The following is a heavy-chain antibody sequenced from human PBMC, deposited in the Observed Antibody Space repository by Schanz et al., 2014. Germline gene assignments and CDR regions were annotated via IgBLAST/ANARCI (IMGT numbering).Heavy chain of an antibody. V-gene: IGHV7-4-1*02. CDR1: GYTFAMYD. D-gene: IGHD6-19*01. CDR3: TTETIAMAGTFSI. Sequence: QVQLVQSGSELKKPGASVKVSCKASGYTFAMYDMNWVRQAPGQGLEWMGWINTNTANPTYAQGFTGRFVFSLDTSVSTAYLLISSLKAEDTAAYYCTTETIAMAGTFSIWGQGTLVTVSS. J-gene: IGHJ4*02. CDR2: INTNTANP.